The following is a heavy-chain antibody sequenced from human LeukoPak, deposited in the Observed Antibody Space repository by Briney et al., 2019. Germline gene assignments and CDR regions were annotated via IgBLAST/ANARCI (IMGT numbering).Heavy chain of an antibody. CDR3: ARDMGYCSGGSCYLYYFDY. D-gene: IGHD2-15*01. Sequence: GGSLRLSXAASGFTFSSYSMNWVRQAPGKGLEWVSSISSSSSYIYYADSVKGRFTISRDNAKNSLYLQMNSLRAEDTAVYYCARDMGYCSGGSCYLYYFDYWGQGTLVTVSS. CDR2: ISSSSSYI. CDR1: GFTFSSYS. J-gene: IGHJ4*02. V-gene: IGHV3-21*01.